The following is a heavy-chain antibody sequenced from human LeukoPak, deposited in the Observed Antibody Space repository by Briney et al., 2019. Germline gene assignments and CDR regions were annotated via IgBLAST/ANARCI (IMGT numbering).Heavy chain of an antibody. J-gene: IGHJ4*02. CDR3: ARTYGTGPGNLDY. CDR2: IYYSGST. CDR1: GGSISSHY. V-gene: IGHV4-59*11. Sequence: PSETLSLTCTVSGGSISSHYWSWIRQPPGKGLEWIGYIYYSGSTNYNPSLKSRVTISVDTSKNQFSLKLSSVTAADTAVYYCARTYGTGPGNLDYWGQGTLVTASS. D-gene: IGHD3-10*01.